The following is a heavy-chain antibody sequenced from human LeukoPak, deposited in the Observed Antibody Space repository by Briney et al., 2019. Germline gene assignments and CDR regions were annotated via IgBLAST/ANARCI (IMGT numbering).Heavy chain of an antibody. D-gene: IGHD2-2*01. CDR1: GDSVSSNDAA. Sequence: SQTLSLTCAISGDSVSSNDAAWNWIRQSPSRGPEWLGRTYHRSKWYYDYAVSVKSRIIINPDTSKNQFSLKLSSVTAADTAVYYCARMRAGYCSSTSCPQYYFDYWGQGTLVTVSS. V-gene: IGHV6-1*01. CDR2: TYHRSKWYY. CDR3: ARMRAGYCSSTSCPQYYFDY. J-gene: IGHJ4*02.